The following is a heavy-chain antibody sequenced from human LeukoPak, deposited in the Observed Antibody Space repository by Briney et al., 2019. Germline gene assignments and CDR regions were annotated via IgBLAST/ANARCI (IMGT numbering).Heavy chain of an antibody. D-gene: IGHD2-2*01. V-gene: IGHV1-8*01. J-gene: IGHJ5*02. CDR2: MNPNSSNK. CDR3: ARGIVVVPAVIGGRRDWFDP. CDR1: GYTFSSYD. Sequence: EASLKLSCTASGYTFSSYDINWVRQATGQGLEWMGLMNPNSSNKGYAHKFQGRCTMTRNNSISTAYMELSSLRFGATAVYYCARGIVVVPAVIGGRRDWFDPWGQGPLVTVSS.